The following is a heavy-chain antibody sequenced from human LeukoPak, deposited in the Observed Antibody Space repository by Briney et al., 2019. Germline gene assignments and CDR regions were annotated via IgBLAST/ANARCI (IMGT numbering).Heavy chain of an antibody. CDR1: GFTFSSYA. CDR3: AKAGLRYFDWSEAIDY. CDR2: TSGSGGST. Sequence: GGSLRLSCVASGFTFSSYAMSWVRQAPGKGLEWVSATSGSGGSTYYADSVKGRFTISRDNSKNTLYLQMNSLRAEDTAVYYCAKAGLRYFDWSEAIDYWGQGTLVTVSS. V-gene: IGHV3-23*01. D-gene: IGHD3-9*01. J-gene: IGHJ4*02.